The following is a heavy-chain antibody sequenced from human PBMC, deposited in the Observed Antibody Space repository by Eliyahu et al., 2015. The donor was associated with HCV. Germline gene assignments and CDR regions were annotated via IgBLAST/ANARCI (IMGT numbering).Heavy chain of an antibody. V-gene: IGHV3-53*02. D-gene: IGHD3-10*01. CDR3: ARGYSGGAFDI. Sequence: EVQLVETGGGLIQPGGSXXLSCAAXGFXVXSNYXTWVRXAPGKGLEWVSLIXSGGSTYYAXSVKGRFTISRDNSKNTLYLQMYSLRVEDTAVYYCARGYSGGAFDIWGQGTMVTVSS. CDR1: GFXVXSNY. J-gene: IGHJ3*02. CDR2: IXSGGST.